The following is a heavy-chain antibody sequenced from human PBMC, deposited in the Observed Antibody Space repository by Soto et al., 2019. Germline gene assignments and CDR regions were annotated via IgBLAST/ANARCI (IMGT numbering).Heavy chain of an antibody. J-gene: IGHJ5*02. CDR3: ARGYYDSSGYYVPWFDP. V-gene: IGHV3-53*04. D-gene: IGHD3-22*01. Sequence: GGSLRLSCAASGFTVSSNYMSWVRQAPGKGLEWASVIYSGGSTYYADSVKGRFTISRHNSKNTLYLQMNSLRAEDTAVYYCARGYYDSSGYYVPWFDPWGQGTLVTVSS. CDR1: GFTVSSNY. CDR2: IYSGGST.